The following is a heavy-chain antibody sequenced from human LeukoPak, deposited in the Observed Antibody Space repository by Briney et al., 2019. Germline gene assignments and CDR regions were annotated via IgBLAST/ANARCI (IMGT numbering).Heavy chain of an antibody. Sequence: GGSLRLSCAASGFTFSSYAMHWVRQAPGKGLEYVSAISSNGGSTYYANSVKGRFTISRDNSKNTLYLQMGSLRAEDMAVYYCAREGGSYAHDAFDIWGQGTMVAVSS. J-gene: IGHJ3*02. D-gene: IGHD1-26*01. CDR1: GFTFSSYA. V-gene: IGHV3-64*01. CDR2: ISSNGGST. CDR3: AREGGSYAHDAFDI.